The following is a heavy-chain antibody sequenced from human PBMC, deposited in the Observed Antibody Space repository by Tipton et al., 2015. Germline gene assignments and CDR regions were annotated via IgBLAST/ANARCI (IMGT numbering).Heavy chain of an antibody. CDR2: IYTSGNT. Sequence: TLSLTCTVSGGSISSYYWSWIRQPAGKGLEWIGRIYTSGNTTYNPSLKSRVSIFLDASKNQFSLKLTSVTAADTAAYYCAEARPGFYYGMDVWGQGTTVTVSS. D-gene: IGHD3-10*01. CDR3: AEARPGFYYGMDV. CDR1: GGSISSYY. J-gene: IGHJ6*02. V-gene: IGHV4-4*07.